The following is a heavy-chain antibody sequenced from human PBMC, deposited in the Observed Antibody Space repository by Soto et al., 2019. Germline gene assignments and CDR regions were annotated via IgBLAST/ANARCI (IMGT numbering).Heavy chain of an antibody. CDR1: GDSVSSNSAA. CDR3: ARGSYSSGWHSKYYFDY. Sequence: SQTLSLTCAISGDSVSSNSAAWNWIRQSPSRGLERLGRTYYRSKWYNDYAVSVKSRITINPDTSKNQFSLQLNSVTPEDTAVYYCARGSYSSGWHSKYYFDYWGQGTLVTVSS. V-gene: IGHV6-1*01. CDR2: TYYRSKWYN. J-gene: IGHJ4*02. D-gene: IGHD6-19*01.